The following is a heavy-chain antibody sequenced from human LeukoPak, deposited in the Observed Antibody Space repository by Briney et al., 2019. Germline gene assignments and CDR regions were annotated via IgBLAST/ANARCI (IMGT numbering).Heavy chain of an antibody. J-gene: IGHJ4*02. CDR1: GGSISNHY. CDR3: ARGYSSSWFDY. CDR2: IYYSGST. D-gene: IGHD6-13*01. Sequence: SETLSLTCTVSGGSISNHYWSWIRQPPVKGLEWIGYIYYSGSTNYNPSLRSRVTMSVDTSKNQFSLKLSSVTAADTAVYYCARGYSSSWFDYWGQGTLVTVSS. V-gene: IGHV4-59*11.